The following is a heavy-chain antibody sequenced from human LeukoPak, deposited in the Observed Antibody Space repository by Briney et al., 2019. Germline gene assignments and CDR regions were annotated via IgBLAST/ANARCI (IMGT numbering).Heavy chain of an antibody. V-gene: IGHV4-59*12. D-gene: IGHD6-13*01. CDR3: AKDSLAAAHSELDY. CDR2: IYYSGAT. Sequence: SETLSLTCTVSGGSISNYYWSWIRQPPGKGLEWIGHIYYSGATKYNPSLKSRITISVDTSKNQFSLMLSSVTAADTAVYYCAKDSLAAAHSELDYWGQGTLVTVSS. J-gene: IGHJ4*02. CDR1: GGSISNYY.